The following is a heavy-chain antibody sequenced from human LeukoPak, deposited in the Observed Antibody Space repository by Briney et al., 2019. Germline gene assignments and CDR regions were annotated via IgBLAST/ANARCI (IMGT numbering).Heavy chain of an antibody. Sequence: PSETLSLTCTLSSPSINTSNFYWGWLRQPPGKGLESIGSVSHTGSTHSNPSLNSRVTISVDTSKNQFSLKLTSVTAADPAVYFCARQGTMTRGGYWLDPWGQGSLVTVSS. D-gene: IGHD3-10*01. CDR2: VSHTGST. CDR1: SPSINTSNFY. CDR3: ARQGTMTRGGYWLDP. V-gene: IGHV4-39*01. J-gene: IGHJ5*02.